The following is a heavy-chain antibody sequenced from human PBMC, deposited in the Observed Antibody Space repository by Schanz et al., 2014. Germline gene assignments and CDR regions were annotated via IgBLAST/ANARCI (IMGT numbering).Heavy chain of an antibody. CDR2: IYSDGRT. CDR1: GFTVSSNH. D-gene: IGHD3-16*02. Sequence: EVQLVESGGGLIQPGGSLRLSCVASGFTVSSNHMSWVRQAPGKGLEWVSVIYSDGRTYYGDSVKGRFTISRDNSKNTLYLQMNSLRAEDTAVYFCAREVITFEGVFAPDCWGQGTLVTVSS. CDR3: AREVITFEGVFAPDC. J-gene: IGHJ4*02. V-gene: IGHV3-53*01.